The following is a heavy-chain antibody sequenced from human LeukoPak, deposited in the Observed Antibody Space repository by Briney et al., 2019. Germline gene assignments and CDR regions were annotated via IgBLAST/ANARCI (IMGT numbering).Heavy chain of an antibody. CDR2: ITSSGSNV. V-gene: IGHV3-48*03. CDR1: GFTFSNYE. D-gene: IGHD3-22*01. J-gene: IGHJ4*02. Sequence: PGGSLRLSCAASGFTFSNYEMNWVRQAPGQGLEWVAYITSSGSNVYYADSVKGRFTISRDNAKNSLFLQMNSLRAEDTADYYCAREKFYENSGYDYWGQGTLVTVSS. CDR3: AREKFYENSGYDY.